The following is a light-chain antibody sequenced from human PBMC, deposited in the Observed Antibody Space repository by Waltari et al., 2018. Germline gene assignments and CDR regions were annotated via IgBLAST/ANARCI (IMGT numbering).Light chain of an antibody. CDR1: QSVSVY. CDR3: QQRSNWPLT. J-gene: IGKJ4*01. Sequence: EIVLTQSTATLSLSPGERATLSCRASQSVSVYLAWYQQKPGQAPRLLISDASNRATGIPARFSGSGSGTDFTLTISSLEPEDFAVYFCQQRSNWPLTFGGGTKVEIK. CDR2: DAS. V-gene: IGKV3-11*01.